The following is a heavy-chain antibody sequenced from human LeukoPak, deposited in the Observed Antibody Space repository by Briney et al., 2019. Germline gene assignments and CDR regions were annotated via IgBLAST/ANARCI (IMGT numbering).Heavy chain of an antibody. J-gene: IGHJ4*02. D-gene: IGHD6-13*01. CDR1: GVSISSYC. CDR3: ARDRGSSFDY. Sequence: PSETLSLTCTVSGVSISSYCWSWIRQPPGKGLEWIGYIYYSGSTNYNPSLKSRVTISVDTSKNQFSLKLSSVTAADTAVYYCARDRGSSFDYWGQGTLVTVSS. V-gene: IGHV4-59*01. CDR2: IYYSGST.